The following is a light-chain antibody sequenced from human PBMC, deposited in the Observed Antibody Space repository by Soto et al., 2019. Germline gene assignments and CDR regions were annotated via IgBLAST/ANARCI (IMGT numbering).Light chain of an antibody. CDR1: QSVSSN. Sequence: EMVMTQSPATLSVSPGERATLSCRASQSVSSNLAWYQQKPGQAPRLLIYGASTRATGIPARFSGSGSGTDFTLTISRLEPEDFAVYFCQQYTGPPTTFGQGTRLEIK. CDR2: GAS. V-gene: IGKV3D-15*01. CDR3: QQYTGPPTT. J-gene: IGKJ5*01.